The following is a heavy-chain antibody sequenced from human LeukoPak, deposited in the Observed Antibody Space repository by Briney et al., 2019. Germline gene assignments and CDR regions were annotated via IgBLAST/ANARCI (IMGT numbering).Heavy chain of an antibody. Sequence: GGSLRLSCAASGFTFSNAWMSWVRQAPGKGLEWVGRIKSKTDGGTTDYAATVKGIFTISRDDSKNTLYLQMNSLKTEDTAVYYCTTDGYCSSTSCYTDYWGQGTLVTVSS. CDR1: GFTFSNAW. D-gene: IGHD2-2*02. V-gene: IGHV3-15*01. CDR3: TTDGYCSSTSCYTDY. CDR2: IKSKTDGGTT. J-gene: IGHJ4*02.